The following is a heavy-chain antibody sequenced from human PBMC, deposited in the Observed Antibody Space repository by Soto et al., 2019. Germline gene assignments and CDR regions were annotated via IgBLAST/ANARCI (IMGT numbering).Heavy chain of an antibody. Sequence: GESLKISCKGSGYSFTSYWIGWVRQMPGKGLEWMGIIYAGDSDTRYSPSFQGQVTISADKSISTAYLQWSSLKASDTAMYYCARTYYDYIWGSYRPDAFDIWGQGTMVTVSS. V-gene: IGHV5-51*01. CDR3: ARTYYDYIWGSYRPDAFDI. CDR1: GYSFTSYW. J-gene: IGHJ3*02. CDR2: IYAGDSDT. D-gene: IGHD3-16*02.